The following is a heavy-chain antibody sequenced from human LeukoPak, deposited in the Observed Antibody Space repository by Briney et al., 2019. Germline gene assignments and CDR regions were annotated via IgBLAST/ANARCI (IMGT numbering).Heavy chain of an antibody. J-gene: IGHJ5*02. CDR1: GGTFSSYA. D-gene: IGHD3-22*01. Sequence: SVKVSCKASGGTFSSYAISWVRQAPGQGLEWMGGIIPIFGTANYAQKFQGRVTITADESTSTAYMELSSLRSEDTAVYYCASKDTSGWHEEAWGQGTLVTVSS. CDR2: IIPIFGTA. CDR3: ASKDTSGWHEEA. V-gene: IGHV1-69*13.